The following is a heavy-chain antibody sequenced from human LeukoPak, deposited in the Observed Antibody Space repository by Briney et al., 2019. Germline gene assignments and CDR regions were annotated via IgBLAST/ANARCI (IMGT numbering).Heavy chain of an antibody. V-gene: IGHV4-38-2*01. CDR2: IYHSGST. CDR1: GYSISSGYY. CDR3: ARFGSSGYLLPTTADY. J-gene: IGHJ4*02. Sequence: SETLSLTCAVSGYSISSGYYWGWIRQPPGKGLEWIGSIYHSGSTNYNPSLKSRVTISVDTSKNQFSLKLSSVTAADTAVYYCARFGSSGYLLPTTADYWGQGTLVTVSS. D-gene: IGHD3-22*01.